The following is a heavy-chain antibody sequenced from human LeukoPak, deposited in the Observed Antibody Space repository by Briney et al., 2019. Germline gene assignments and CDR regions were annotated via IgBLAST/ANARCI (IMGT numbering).Heavy chain of an antibody. CDR3: ARHKVYGSGRFYFDY. J-gene: IGHJ4*02. CDR2: IYYSGNT. D-gene: IGHD3-10*01. Sequence: SETLSLTCSVSGGSISSSSYSWGWLRQPPGKGLEWIGSIYYSGNTQYNPSLKSRVTISVDTSKNQFSLKLSSVTAADTALYYCARHKVYGSGRFYFDYWGQGTLVTVSS. V-gene: IGHV4-39*01. CDR1: GGSISSSSYS.